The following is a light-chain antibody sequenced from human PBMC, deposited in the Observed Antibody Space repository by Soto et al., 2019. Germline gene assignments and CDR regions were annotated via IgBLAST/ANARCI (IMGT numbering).Light chain of an antibody. CDR3: SSYAGSNNFVV. J-gene: IGLJ2*01. Sequence: QSALTQPASVSGSPGQSITISCTGTSSDVGSYNLVSWYQQHPGKAPKLMIYEGSKRPSGVSNRFSGSKSGNTASLTISGLQAEDEADYYCSSYAGSNNFVVFGGGTEVTVL. CDR1: SSDVGSYNL. V-gene: IGLV2-23*01. CDR2: EGS.